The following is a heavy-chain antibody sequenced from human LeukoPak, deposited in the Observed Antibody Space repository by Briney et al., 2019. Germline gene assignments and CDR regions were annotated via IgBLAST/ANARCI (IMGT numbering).Heavy chain of an antibody. J-gene: IGHJ4*02. CDR2: INHSGST. CDR1: GGSFSGYY. Sequence: SETLSLTCAVYGGSFSGYYWSWIRQPPGKGLEWIGEINHSGSTNYNPSLKSRVTISVDTSKNQFSLKLSSVTAADTAVYYRARASSGKGREFDYWGQGTLVTVSS. D-gene: IGHD6-6*01. CDR3: ARASSGKGREFDY. V-gene: IGHV4-34*01.